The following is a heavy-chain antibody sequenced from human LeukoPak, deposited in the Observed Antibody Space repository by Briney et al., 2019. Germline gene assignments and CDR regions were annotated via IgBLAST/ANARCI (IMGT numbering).Heavy chain of an antibody. J-gene: IGHJ5*02. Sequence: ASVKVSCKASGGAFSNYAISWVRQAPGQGLEWMGGIFPIFGSANFAQKFQGRVTMTRDMSTSTDYMELSSLRSEDTAIYYCARDNSVGDNAWWFDPWGQGTLVTVSS. CDR3: ARDNSVGDNAWWFDP. CDR2: IFPIFGSA. V-gene: IGHV1-69*05. CDR1: GGAFSNYA. D-gene: IGHD1-26*01.